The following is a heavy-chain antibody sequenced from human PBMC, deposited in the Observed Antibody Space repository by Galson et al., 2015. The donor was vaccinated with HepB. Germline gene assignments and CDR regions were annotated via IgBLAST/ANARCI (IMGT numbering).Heavy chain of an antibody. Sequence: VKVSCKASGYKFISYYMHWVRQAPGQGLEWMGIINPSGGSTDYAPKFQGRVTLTRDTSTSTVFMELSSLRSDDTAVYFCARGVLLWDGPDYWGQGTVVTVSS. CDR1: GYKFISYY. J-gene: IGHJ4*02. CDR2: INPSGGST. CDR3: ARGVLLWDGPDY. V-gene: IGHV1-46*01. D-gene: IGHD3-10*01.